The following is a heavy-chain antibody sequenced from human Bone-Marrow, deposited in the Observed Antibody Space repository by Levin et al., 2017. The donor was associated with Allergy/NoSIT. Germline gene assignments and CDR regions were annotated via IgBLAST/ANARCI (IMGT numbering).Heavy chain of an antibody. J-gene: IGHJ6*03. CDR1: GGTFSSYA. Sequence: PGESLKISCKASGGTFSSYAISWVRQAPGQGLEWMGGIIPIFGTANYAQKFQGRVTITADKSTTTAYMELSSLRGEETAVYYCAGDPQKYCSGGSCRRTYYYYMDDWGKGTTVTVSS. D-gene: IGHD2-15*01. CDR2: IIPIFGTA. V-gene: IGHV1-69*06. CDR3: AGDPQKYCSGGSCRRTYYYYMDD.